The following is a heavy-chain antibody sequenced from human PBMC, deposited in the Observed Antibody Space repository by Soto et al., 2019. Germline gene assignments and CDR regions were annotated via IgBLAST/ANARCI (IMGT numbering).Heavy chain of an antibody. D-gene: IGHD2-21*02. CDR1: GFTFTSSA. CDR3: AAGRAYLGGGRYVD. Sequence: QMQLVQSGPEVKKPGTSVKVSCKASGFTFTSSAVQWVRQARGQRLEWIGWIVVGSGNTNYAQKFQERVTITRDMATSTGLMELSRPRSEETAGDFWAAGRAYLGGGRYVDWGQGTLVTVSS. J-gene: IGHJ4*02. CDR2: IVVGSGNT. V-gene: IGHV1-58*01.